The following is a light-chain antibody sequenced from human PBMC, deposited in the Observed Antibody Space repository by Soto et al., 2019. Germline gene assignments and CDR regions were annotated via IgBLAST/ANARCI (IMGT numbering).Light chain of an antibody. CDR3: SSYAGSNNFV. V-gene: IGLV2-8*01. CDR1: SSDVGGYNY. CDR2: EVS. Sequence: QSVLTQPPSASGSPGQSVTISCTATSSDVGGYNYVSWYQQHPGKAPKLMIYEVSKRPSGVPDRFSGSKSGNTASLTVSGLQPEDEADYYCSSYAGSNNFVFGTGTKVTVL. J-gene: IGLJ1*01.